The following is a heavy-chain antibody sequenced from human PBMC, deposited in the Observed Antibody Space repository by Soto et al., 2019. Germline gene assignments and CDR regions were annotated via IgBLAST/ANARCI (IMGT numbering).Heavy chain of an antibody. CDR2: IYVTGAV. J-gene: IGHJ5*02. D-gene: IGHD2-21*01. V-gene: IGHV4-31*03. Sequence: SETLSLTCSVSGAALNSGNYYWSWIRQVPGKGLEWIGHIYVTGAVDYNPSLRDRITISQDTSERQFSLNLRLVTAADTAVYYCARLRIATNNYKWFDPWGQRTLGTVSS. CDR1: GAALNSGNYY. CDR3: ARLRIATNNYKWFDP.